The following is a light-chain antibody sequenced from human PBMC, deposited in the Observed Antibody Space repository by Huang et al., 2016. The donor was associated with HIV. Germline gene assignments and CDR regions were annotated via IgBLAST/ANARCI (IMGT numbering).Light chain of an antibody. V-gene: IGKV3-20*01. CDR1: QSVSSSY. Sequence: EIVLTQSPGTLSLSPGERATLFCRASQSVSSSYLAWYRQRPGQAPGLIMYGAYNRASGIPDRFSGSGCGTDFSLTINKLEPEDFAVYFCQQYSTSPWTFGQGTKVEIK. CDR2: GAY. J-gene: IGKJ1*01. CDR3: QQYSTSPWT.